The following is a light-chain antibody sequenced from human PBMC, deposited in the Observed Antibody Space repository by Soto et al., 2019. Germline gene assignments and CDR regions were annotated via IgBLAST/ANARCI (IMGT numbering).Light chain of an antibody. CDR3: QHYNNWLFT. CDR2: GAS. CDR1: QSVSSN. J-gene: IGKJ3*01. V-gene: IGKV3-15*01. Sequence: EIVMTQSPATLSVSPGERATLSCRASQSVSSNLAWYQQKPGQAPRLLIYGASTRATGTPARFSGSGSGTEFTLTISSLQSEDFAVYYCQHYNNWLFTFGPGTKVDIK.